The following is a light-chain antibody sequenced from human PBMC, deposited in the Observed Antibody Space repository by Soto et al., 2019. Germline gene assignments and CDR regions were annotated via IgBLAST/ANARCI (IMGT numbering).Light chain of an antibody. CDR3: MEALQTPWT. CDR2: LGS. Sequence: ETVMTQSPLSLPVTTGEPASISCSSSQSLLHSNGFNYLDWYLQKPGQSPQLLIYLGSNRASGVPDRFSGSGSGTDFTLKISRVEAEDVGVYYCMEALQTPWTFGQGTKVDIK. CDR1: QSLLHSNGFNY. V-gene: IGKV2-28*01. J-gene: IGKJ1*01.